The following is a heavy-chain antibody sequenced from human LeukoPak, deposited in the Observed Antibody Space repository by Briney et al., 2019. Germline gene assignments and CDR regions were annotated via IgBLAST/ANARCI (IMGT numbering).Heavy chain of an antibody. Sequence: PGGSLILSCSASGFTFSSYAMHWVRQAPGKGLEYVSAISSNGGSTYYADSVKGRFTISRDSSKNTLYLQMSSLRAEDTAVYYCVKSSSSWSQFEYFQHWGQGTLVTVSS. J-gene: IGHJ1*01. D-gene: IGHD6-13*01. CDR1: GFTFSSYA. V-gene: IGHV3-64D*06. CDR3: VKSSSSWSQFEYFQH. CDR2: ISSNGGST.